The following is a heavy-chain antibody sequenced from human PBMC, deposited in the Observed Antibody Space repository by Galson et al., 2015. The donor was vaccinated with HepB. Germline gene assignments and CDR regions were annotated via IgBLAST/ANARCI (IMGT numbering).Heavy chain of an antibody. Sequence: SLRLSCAASGFTFSSYAMSWVRQAPGKGLEWVSAISGSGGSTYYADSVKGRFTISRDNSKNTLYLQMNSLRAEDTAVYYCAKSVVPAASGVLDAFDIWGQGTMVTVSS. CDR2: ISGSGGST. CDR3: AKSVVPAASGVLDAFDI. D-gene: IGHD2-2*01. J-gene: IGHJ3*02. CDR1: GFTFSSYA. V-gene: IGHV3-23*01.